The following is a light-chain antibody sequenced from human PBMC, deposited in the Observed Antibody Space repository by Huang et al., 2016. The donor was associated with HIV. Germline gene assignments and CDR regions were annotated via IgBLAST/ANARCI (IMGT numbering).Light chain of an antibody. J-gene: IGKJ1*01. V-gene: IGKV3-15*01. CDR1: QSVSRN. CDR2: GAS. Sequence: EIVMTQSPATLSVSPGERATLSCRANQSVSRNLAWYQQKPGQAPRLLIYGASLRATGIPGRFSGSGSGTEFTLTISSLQSEDSAAYYCQQYNNWPGTLGQGTKVEI. CDR3: QQYNNWPGT.